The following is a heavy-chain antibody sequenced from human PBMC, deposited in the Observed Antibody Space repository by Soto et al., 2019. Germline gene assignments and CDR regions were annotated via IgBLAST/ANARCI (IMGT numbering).Heavy chain of an antibody. Sequence: SETLSLTCAVSGGSISSGGYYWSWIRQHPGKGLEWIGYIYYSGSTYYNPSLKSRVTISVDTSKNQFSLKLSSVTAADTAVYYCARVRRLLGGSGTANPNWFDPWGQGTLVTVSS. CDR2: IYYSGST. CDR1: GGSISSGGYY. CDR3: ARVRRLLGGSGTANPNWFDP. J-gene: IGHJ5*02. D-gene: IGHD3-10*01. V-gene: IGHV4-31*11.